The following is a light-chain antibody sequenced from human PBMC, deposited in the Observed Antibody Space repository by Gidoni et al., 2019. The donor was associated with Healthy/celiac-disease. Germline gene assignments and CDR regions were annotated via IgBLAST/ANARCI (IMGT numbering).Light chain of an antibody. V-gene: IGLV1-36*01. Sequence: QSVLTQPPSVSEAPRQRVTISCSGSSSNIGNNAVHWYQQLPGKAPKLLIYYDDLLPSGVSDRFSGSKSGTSASLAISGLQSEDEADYYCAAWDDSLNGYVFGTGTKVTVL. CDR3: AAWDDSLNGYV. J-gene: IGLJ1*01. CDR1: SSNIGNNA. CDR2: YDD.